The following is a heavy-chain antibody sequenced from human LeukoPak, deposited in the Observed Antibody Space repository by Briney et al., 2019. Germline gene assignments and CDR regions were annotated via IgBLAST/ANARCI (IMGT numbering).Heavy chain of an antibody. D-gene: IGHD3-22*01. V-gene: IGHV4-39*07. CDR1: GGSISSSSYY. Sequence: PSETLSLTCTVSGGSISSSSYYWGWIRQPPGKGLEWIGSIYYSGSTNYNPSLKSRVTISVDTSKNQFSLKLSSVTAADTAVYYCARGGTMIVAPFGYWGQGTLVTVSS. J-gene: IGHJ4*02. CDR2: IYYSGST. CDR3: ARGGTMIVAPFGY.